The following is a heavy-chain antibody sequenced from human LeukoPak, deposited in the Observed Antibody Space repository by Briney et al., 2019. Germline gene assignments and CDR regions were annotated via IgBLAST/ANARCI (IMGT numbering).Heavy chain of an antibody. Sequence: PSETLSLTCAVYGGSFSGYYWSWIRQPPGKGLEWIGEINHSGSTNYNPSLKSRVTISVDTSKNQFSLKLSSVTAADTAVYYCARLNEGGYCSGGSCYYYYYYYMDVWGKGTTVTISS. J-gene: IGHJ6*03. CDR1: GGSFSGYY. CDR3: ARLNEGGYCSGGSCYYYYYYYMDV. V-gene: IGHV4-34*01. D-gene: IGHD2-15*01. CDR2: INHSGST.